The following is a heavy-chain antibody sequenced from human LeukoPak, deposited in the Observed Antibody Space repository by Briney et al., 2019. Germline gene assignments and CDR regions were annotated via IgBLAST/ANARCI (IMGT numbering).Heavy chain of an antibody. D-gene: IGHD5-18*01. CDR1: GFTFSNYV. CDR3: ARARGDSSPASRYFDY. CDR2: IAYDGGEK. V-gene: IGHV3-30-3*01. J-gene: IGHJ4*02. Sequence: GGSLRLSCAASGFTFSNYVMHWVRQAPGKGLEWVALIAYDGGEKYYADSVKGRFTISRDNSKNTLYLQMNSLRAGDTAMFYCARARGDSSPASRYFDYWGQGALVTVSS.